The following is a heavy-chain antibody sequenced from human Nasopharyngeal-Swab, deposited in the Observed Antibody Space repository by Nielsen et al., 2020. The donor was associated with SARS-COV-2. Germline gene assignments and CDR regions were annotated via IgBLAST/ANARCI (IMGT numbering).Heavy chain of an antibody. CDR1: GFTFSTYA. D-gene: IGHD6-19*01. V-gene: IGHV3-23*01. Sequence: GESLKISCAASGFTFSTYAMSWVRQAPGKGLEWVSGISGSGDNTYYADSVKGRFTISRDNSKNTLYLQMNSLRAEDTAVYYCAKEQGTGWQHHFDYWGQGTLVTVSS. CDR3: AKEQGTGWQHHFDY. J-gene: IGHJ4*02. CDR2: ISGSGDNT.